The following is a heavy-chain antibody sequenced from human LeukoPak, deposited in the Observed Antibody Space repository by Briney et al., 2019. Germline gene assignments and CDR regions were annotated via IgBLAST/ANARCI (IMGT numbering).Heavy chain of an antibody. CDR1: GGSFNGCY. D-gene: IGHD5-24*01. V-gene: IGHV4-34*01. J-gene: IGHJ4*02. Sequence: PSETLSLTCAVYGGSFNGCYWSWIRQPPGKGLEWIGEINHSGSTNYNPSLKSRVTISVDTSKNQFSLKLSSVTAADTAVYYCARGLRDGYNVDPMRYFDYWGQGTLATVSS. CDR3: ARGLRDGYNVDPMRYFDY. CDR2: INHSGST.